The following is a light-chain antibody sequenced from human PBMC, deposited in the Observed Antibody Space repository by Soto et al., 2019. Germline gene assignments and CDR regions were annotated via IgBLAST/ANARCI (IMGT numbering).Light chain of an antibody. Sequence: QAVVTQEPSLTVSPGGTGTLTCGSSTGPVTNGHFPYWFQQKPGQAPRPLIYDTDNKHSWTPARFSASLLGDKAALTLSGALSEDEADYYCLLSYAGRLYVFGPGTKVTVL. CDR2: DTD. CDR3: LLSYAGRLYV. V-gene: IGLV7-46*01. J-gene: IGLJ1*01. CDR1: TGPVTNGHF.